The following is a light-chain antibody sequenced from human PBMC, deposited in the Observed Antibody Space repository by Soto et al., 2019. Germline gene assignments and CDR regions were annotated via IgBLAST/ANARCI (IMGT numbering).Light chain of an antibody. CDR1: ESVXRW. J-gene: IGKJ1*01. Sequence: ILLTQSAATLSASVGDRVTITCRASESVXRWLAWYEEKPGKVPKLLNYXASSLESGVPSIFSGSGWGTEFTLTISRLQNDDGATYYCQQYGYYWTFGQGTKVDIK. CDR3: QQYGYYWT. V-gene: IGKV1-5*03. CDR2: XAS.